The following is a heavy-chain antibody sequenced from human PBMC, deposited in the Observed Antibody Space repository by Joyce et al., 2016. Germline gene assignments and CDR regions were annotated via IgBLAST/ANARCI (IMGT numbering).Heavy chain of an antibody. D-gene: IGHD3-10*01. CDR2: IRGSDRRT. Sequence: EVELLESGGSLGQPGGSLRLSCAASGFIVSDYAMSWVREAQGKGVEGVEGIRGSDRRTNNADSVKGRFTISRDNSKNMLFLQMNSLRADDTAVYYCAKTTRLSLVRGVFDSWGQGTLVTVSS. CDR3: AKTTRLSLVRGVFDS. CDR1: GFIVSDYA. V-gene: IGHV3-23*01. J-gene: IGHJ4*02.